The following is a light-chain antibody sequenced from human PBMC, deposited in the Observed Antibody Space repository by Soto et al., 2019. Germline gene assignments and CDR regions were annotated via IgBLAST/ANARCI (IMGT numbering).Light chain of an antibody. CDR3: QQRSNS. CDR2: KAS. CDR1: QTISSW. V-gene: IGKV1-5*03. J-gene: IGKJ4*01. Sequence: DIHMTQSPSTLSGSVGPRVTITCRASQTISSWLAWYQQKPGKAPKLLIYKASTLKSGVPSRFSGSGSGTDFTLTISSLEPEDFAVYYCQQRSNSFGGGTKVDIK.